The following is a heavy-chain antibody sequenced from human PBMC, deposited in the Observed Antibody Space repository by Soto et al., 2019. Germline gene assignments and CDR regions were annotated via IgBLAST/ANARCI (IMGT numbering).Heavy chain of an antibody. CDR3: ARDKITGLFDY. CDR1: GYTFTSYA. CDR2: INAGNGNT. V-gene: IGHV1-3*01. Sequence: ASVKVSCKASGYTFTSYAMHWVRQAPGQRLEWMGWINAGNGNTKYSQKFQGRVTITRDTSKSTAYMELSSVRSEDTAVYYCARDKITGLFDYWGQGTLVTVSS. D-gene: IGHD2-8*02. J-gene: IGHJ4*02.